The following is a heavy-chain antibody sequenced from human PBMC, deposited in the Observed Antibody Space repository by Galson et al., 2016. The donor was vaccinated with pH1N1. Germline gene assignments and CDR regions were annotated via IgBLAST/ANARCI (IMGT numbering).Heavy chain of an antibody. D-gene: IGHD1-26*01. V-gene: IGHV1-46*03. CDR3: IRDLGRLRDF. Sequence: QSGAEVKKPGESLKISCKASGYTFTRYYFHWVRRAPGQGLEWMGVIDPSPGTTTYAQKFQGLVTMTSDTSTSTVYMELSSLKPEDTAVYHCIRDLGRLRDFWGQGTLVTVSS. CDR1: GYTFTRYY. CDR2: IDPSPGTT. J-gene: IGHJ4*02.